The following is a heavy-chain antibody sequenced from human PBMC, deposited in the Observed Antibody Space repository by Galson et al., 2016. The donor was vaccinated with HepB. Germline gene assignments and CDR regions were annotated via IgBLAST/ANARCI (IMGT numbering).Heavy chain of an antibody. CDR2: IWKDGSNK. V-gene: IGHV3-33*08. CDR3: VRDGGLGYCTGGICSSAGFDL. D-gene: IGHD2-8*02. CDR1: GFIFSEHH. Sequence: SLRLSCAASGFIFSEHHMDWVRQAPGKGLEWVSLIWKDGSNKFQGESVKGRFTISRDNSKKTVFLQMNSLRPEDTAVYYCVRDGGLGYCTGGICSSAGFDLWGHGTMVTASA. J-gene: IGHJ3*01.